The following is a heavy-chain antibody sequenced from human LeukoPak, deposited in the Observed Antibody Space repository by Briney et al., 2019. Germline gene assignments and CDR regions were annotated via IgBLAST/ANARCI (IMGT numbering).Heavy chain of an antibody. CDR2: INHSGST. CDR1: GGSFSGYY. J-gene: IGHJ5*02. CDR3: ARLGYCSSTSCHLSWFDP. Sequence: SETLSLTCAVYGGSFSGYYWSWIRQPPGKGLEWIGEINHSGSTNYNPSLKSRVTISVDTSKNQFSLKVNSVTAADTAVYYCARLGYCSSTSCHLSWFDPWGQGTLVAVSS. V-gene: IGHV4-34*01. D-gene: IGHD2-2*01.